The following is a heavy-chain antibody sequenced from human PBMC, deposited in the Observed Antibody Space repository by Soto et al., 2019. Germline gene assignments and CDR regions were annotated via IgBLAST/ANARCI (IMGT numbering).Heavy chain of an antibody. CDR3: AKDPQLWGYYYYGMDV. J-gene: IGHJ6*02. CDR2: ISGSGGST. CDR1: GFTFSSYA. Sequence: GGSLRLSCAASGFTFSSYAMSWVRQAPGKGLEWVSAISGSGGSTYYADSVKGRFTLSRDNSKNTLYLQMNSLRAEDTAVYYCAKDPQLWGYYYYGMDVWGQGTTVTVSS. D-gene: IGHD5-18*01. V-gene: IGHV3-23*01.